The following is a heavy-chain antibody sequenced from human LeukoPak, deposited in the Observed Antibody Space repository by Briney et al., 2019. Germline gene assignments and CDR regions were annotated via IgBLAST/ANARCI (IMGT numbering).Heavy chain of an antibody. Sequence: GESRKISCAGSGYSFTSYWIGWVRQMAGKGLEWMGIIYTGDSDSRYSPSFQGHVTISANQYISTAYLQWRSLKASDTAMYYCARERGVVVPAAPDYWGQGTLVTVSS. D-gene: IGHD2-2*01. J-gene: IGHJ4*02. V-gene: IGHV5-51*01. CDR2: IYTGDSDS. CDR1: GYSFTSYW. CDR3: ARERGVVVPAAPDY.